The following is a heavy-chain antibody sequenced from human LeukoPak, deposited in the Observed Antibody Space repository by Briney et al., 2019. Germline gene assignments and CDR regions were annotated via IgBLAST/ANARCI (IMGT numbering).Heavy chain of an antibody. D-gene: IGHD6-13*01. V-gene: IGHV4-39*01. Sequence: SETLSLTCTVSGGSISSRSYYWGWIRQPPGKGLEWIGSIYYSGSTYYNPSLKSRVTISVDTSKNQFSLKLSSVTAADTAVYYCARRAAAGDPFDYWGQGTLVTVSS. CDR1: GGSISSRSYY. CDR3: ARRAAAGDPFDY. CDR2: IYYSGST. J-gene: IGHJ4*02.